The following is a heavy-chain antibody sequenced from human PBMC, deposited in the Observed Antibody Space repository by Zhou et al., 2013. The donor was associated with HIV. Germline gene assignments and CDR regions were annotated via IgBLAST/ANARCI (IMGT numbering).Heavy chain of an antibody. CDR1: GYTFSHYD. CDR3: ARDYFARSSGSPVDY. CDR2: LNAERGNR. V-gene: IGHV1-8*01. D-gene: IGHD1-26*01. Sequence: QVQLTQSGAELRRPGASVKVSCETSGYTFSHYDIHWIRQAPGQGLEWMGWLNAERGNRDIAQKFWGRVALTLDVSTRTAYMELKTLKFEDTAVYYCARDYFARSSGSPVDYWGQGTLVTVSS. J-gene: IGHJ4*02.